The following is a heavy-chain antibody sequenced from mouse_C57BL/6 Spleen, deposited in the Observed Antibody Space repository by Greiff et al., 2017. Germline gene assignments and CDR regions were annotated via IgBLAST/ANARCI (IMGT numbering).Heavy chain of an antibody. CDR3: ARRGADYDGRSYVGYFDY. V-gene: IGHV1-55*01. Sequence: VQLQQPGAELVKPGASVKMSCKASGYNFTSYWITWVKQRPGQGLEWIGDIDPGSGSPNYNEKFKSKATLTVDTSSSTAYLHLSSLTSEDSAVYYGARRGADYDGRSYVGYFDYWGQGTTLTVSS. CDR1: GYNFTSYW. D-gene: IGHD1-1*01. J-gene: IGHJ2*01. CDR2: IDPGSGSP.